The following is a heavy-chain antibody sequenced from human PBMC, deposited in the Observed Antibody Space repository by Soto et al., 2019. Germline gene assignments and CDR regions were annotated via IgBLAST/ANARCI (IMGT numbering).Heavy chain of an antibody. D-gene: IGHD2-2*01. Sequence: HPGGSLRLSCAVSGFTFSSYAMHWVRQAPGKGQERVAVISYDGSNKYYADSVKGRFTISRDNSKNTLYLQMNSLRAEDTSVYYCARDPLPNACGIGTSCYWLPWFDLWGQRTLVTVSS. CDR1: GFTFSSYA. J-gene: IGHJ5*02. CDR3: ARDPLPNACGIGTSCYWLPWFDL. V-gene: IGHV3-30-3*01. CDR2: ISYDGSNK.